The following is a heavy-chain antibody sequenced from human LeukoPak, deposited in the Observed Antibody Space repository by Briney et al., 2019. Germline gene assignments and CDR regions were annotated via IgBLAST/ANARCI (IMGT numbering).Heavy chain of an antibody. D-gene: IGHD3-10*01. CDR3: AVAGSGTFDI. J-gene: IGHJ3*02. CDR1: GFTFSSYE. CDR2: ISSSGSTI. Sequence: QPGGSLRLSCAASGFTFSSYEMNWVRQAPGKGLEWVSYISSSGSTIYYADSVKGRFTISRDNAKNSLYLQMNSLRVEDTAVYYCAVAGSGTFDIWGQGTVVIVSS. V-gene: IGHV3-48*03.